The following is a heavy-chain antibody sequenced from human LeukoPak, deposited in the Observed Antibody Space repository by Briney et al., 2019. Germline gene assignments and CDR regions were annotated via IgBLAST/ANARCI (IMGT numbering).Heavy chain of an antibody. J-gene: IGHJ2*01. D-gene: IGHD2-2*01. CDR2: IYYSGST. CDR3: ARGAMTLRLGL. CDR1: GGSISSYY. V-gene: IGHV4-59*12. Sequence: SGTLSLTGTVSGGSISSYYWSWIRQPPGKGLEWIGYIYYSGSTNYNPSLKSRVTISVDTSKNQFSLKLSSVTAADTAVYYCARGAMTLRLGLWGRGTLVTVSS.